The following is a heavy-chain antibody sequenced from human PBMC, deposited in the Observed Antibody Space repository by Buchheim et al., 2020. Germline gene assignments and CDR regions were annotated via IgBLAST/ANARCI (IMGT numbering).Heavy chain of an antibody. D-gene: IGHD2-21*02. Sequence: EQLVESGGGVVQPGRSLRLSCAASGFSFSSYSMSWVRQAPGKGLEWVSYISANDRPIYYAASVKGRFTISRDNAKNSVSLQMNSLRDDDTAVYYCARSYCGGDCVSTPFGYLGQGTL. CDR2: ISANDRPI. CDR1: GFSFSSYS. CDR3: ARSYCGGDCVSTPFGY. J-gene: IGHJ4*02. V-gene: IGHV3-48*02.